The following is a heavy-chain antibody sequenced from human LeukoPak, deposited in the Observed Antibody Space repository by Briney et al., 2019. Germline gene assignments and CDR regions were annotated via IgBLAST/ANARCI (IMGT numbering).Heavy chain of an antibody. CDR2: IYSGGST. CDR3: ARDSLGMSTLDS. D-gene: IGHD5/OR15-5a*01. V-gene: IGHV3-53*01. CDR1: GFTVSKNY. Sequence: GGSLRLSCAASGFTVSKNYMSWVRQAPGKGLEWVSVIYSGGSTYYADSVKGRFTISRDSSKNTLYLQMNSLRAEDTAVYYCARDSLGMSTLDSWGQGTLVTVSS. J-gene: IGHJ4*02.